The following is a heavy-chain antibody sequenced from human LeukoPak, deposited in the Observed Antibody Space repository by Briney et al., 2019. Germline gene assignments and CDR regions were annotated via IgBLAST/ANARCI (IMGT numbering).Heavy chain of an antibody. CDR3: ARYDSRGSASTKFDY. Sequence: SETLSLTCTVSGGSGSSDSWSWIRQSPGKGLEWIGRIYGRASTSYNPSLMNRVTMSVDTSKNHFSLQLTSVTAADTAVYYCARYDSRGSASTKFDYWGPGIQVTVSS. V-gene: IGHV4-59*04. D-gene: IGHD3-3*01. J-gene: IGHJ4*02. CDR1: GGSGSSDS. CDR2: IYGRAST.